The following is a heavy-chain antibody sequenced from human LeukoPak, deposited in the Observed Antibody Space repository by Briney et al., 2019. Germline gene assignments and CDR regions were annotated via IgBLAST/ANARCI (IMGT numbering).Heavy chain of an antibody. Sequence: GGSLRLSCTASGFSFSSNWMSWVRQAPGKGLEWVATIKPDGSDKFYVDSVKGRFTVSRDNAKNSLYLQMNSLRAEDTAVYYCARDYYYDSSGYYRGRDGYGYWGQGTLVTVSS. CDR2: IKPDGSDK. CDR1: GFSFSSNW. V-gene: IGHV3-7*03. D-gene: IGHD3-22*01. J-gene: IGHJ4*02. CDR3: ARDYYYDSSGYYRGRDGYGY.